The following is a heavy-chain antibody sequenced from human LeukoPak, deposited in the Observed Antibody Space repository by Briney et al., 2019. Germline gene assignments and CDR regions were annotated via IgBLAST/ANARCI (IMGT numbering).Heavy chain of an antibody. CDR2: INPNSGGT. CDR1: GYTFTGYY. V-gene: IGHV1-2*04. CDR3: ARDPIGYCSSTSCYFPFDY. Sequence: ASVKVSCKASGYTFTGYYMHWVRQAPGQGLEWMGWINPNSGGTNYAQKFQGWVTMTTDTSTSTAYMELRSLRSDDTAVYYCARDPIGYCSSTSCYFPFDYWGQGTLVTVSS. J-gene: IGHJ4*02. D-gene: IGHD2-2*01.